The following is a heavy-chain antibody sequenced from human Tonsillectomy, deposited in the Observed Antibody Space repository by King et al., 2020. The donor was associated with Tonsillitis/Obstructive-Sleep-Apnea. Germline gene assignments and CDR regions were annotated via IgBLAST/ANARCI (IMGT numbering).Heavy chain of an antibody. CDR2: VIPLCGSA. Sequence: VQLVQSGAEVKKPGSSVMVSCKASGGTFSSYDFSWVRQAPGQGLAWVGGVIPLCGSAYYAQKFQGRVTITGDESTSTASMELSSLRSEDTAVFYCARDIVVDFGVVTLNYFDYWGQGTLVTVSS. V-gene: IGHV1-69*01. CDR3: ARDIVVDFGVVTLNYFDY. CDR1: GGTFSSYD. D-gene: IGHD3-3*01. J-gene: IGHJ4*02.